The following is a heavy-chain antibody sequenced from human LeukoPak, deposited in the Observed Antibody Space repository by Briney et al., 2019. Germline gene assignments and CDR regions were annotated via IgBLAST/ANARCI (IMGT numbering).Heavy chain of an antibody. Sequence: GRSLRLSCAASGFTFSSYAMHWVRQAPGKGLEWVSVIYSGGSTYYADSVKGRFTISRDTSKNTVDLQMNSLRAEDTAVYYCAKGAAGEALDIWGQGTVVTVSS. CDR1: GFTFSSYA. J-gene: IGHJ3*02. D-gene: IGHD6-13*01. CDR2: IYSGGST. V-gene: IGHV3-66*01. CDR3: AKGAAGEALDI.